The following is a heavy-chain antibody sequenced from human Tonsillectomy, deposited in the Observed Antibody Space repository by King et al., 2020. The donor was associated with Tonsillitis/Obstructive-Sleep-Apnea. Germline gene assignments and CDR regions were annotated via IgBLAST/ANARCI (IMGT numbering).Heavy chain of an antibody. CDR3: AHSLYYYGSGTTFDS. D-gene: IGHD3-10*01. Sequence: TLKESGPTLVKPTQTLTLTCTFSGFSLSTSAVGVGWIRQPPGKSLEWLALIYWDDDKRYSPSLKSRLTITKDTSKNQVVLTMTNMDPVDTATYYCAHSLYYYGSGTTFDSWGQGTLVTVSS. J-gene: IGHJ4*02. V-gene: IGHV2-5*02. CDR1: GFSLSTSAVG. CDR2: IYWDDDK.